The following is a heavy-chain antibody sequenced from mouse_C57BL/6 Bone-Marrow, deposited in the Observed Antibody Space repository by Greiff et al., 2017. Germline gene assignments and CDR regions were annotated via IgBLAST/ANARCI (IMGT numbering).Heavy chain of an antibody. D-gene: IGHD1-1*01. J-gene: IGHJ3*01. Sequence: DVQLQESGAELVKPGASVKLSCTASGFNIKDYYMHWVKQRTEQGLEWIGRIDPEDGETKYAPEFQGKGTITADTSSNTAYLQLSSLTSEDTAVDYCARDGSSYQFAYWGQGTLVTVSA. CDR2: IDPEDGET. CDR3: ARDGSSYQFAY. V-gene: IGHV14-2*01. CDR1: GFNIKDYY.